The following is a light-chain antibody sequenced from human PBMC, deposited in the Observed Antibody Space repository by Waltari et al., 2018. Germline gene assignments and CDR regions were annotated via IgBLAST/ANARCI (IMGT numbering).Light chain of an antibody. CDR2: WAS. J-gene: IGKJ1*01. Sequence: DIVMTQSPDSLAVSLGERATINCKSSQSVLYSSNNKNYLAWYQQKPGQPPKLLIYWASTRESGVPDRFSSSGSGTDFTLTISSLQAEDVVVYYCQQYYSIPWTFGQGTKVEIK. CDR1: QSVLYSSNNKNY. V-gene: IGKV4-1*01. CDR3: QQYYSIPWT.